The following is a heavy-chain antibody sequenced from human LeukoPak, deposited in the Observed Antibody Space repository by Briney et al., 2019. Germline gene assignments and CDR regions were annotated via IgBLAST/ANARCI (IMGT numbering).Heavy chain of an antibody. V-gene: IGHV1-24*01. D-gene: IGHD3-16*02. CDR3: ATVKVIMITFGGVIVSEYYFDY. CDR1: GYTLTELS. J-gene: IGHJ4*02. Sequence: GASVKVSCKVSGYTLTELSMHWVRQAPGKGLEWMGGFDPEDGETIYAQKFQGRVTMTEDTSTDTAYMELSGLRSEDTAVYYCATVKVIMITFGGVIVSEYYFDYWGQGTLVTVSS. CDR2: FDPEDGET.